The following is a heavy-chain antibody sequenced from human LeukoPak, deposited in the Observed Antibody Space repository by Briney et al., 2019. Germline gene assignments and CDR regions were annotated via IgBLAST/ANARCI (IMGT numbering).Heavy chain of an antibody. Sequence: ASVKVSCKASGYTFTSYGISWVRQATGQGLEWMGWMNPNSGNTGYAQKFQGRVTMTRNTSISTAYMELSSLRSEDTAVYYCARGRTVTTSDIDYWGQGTLVTVSS. V-gene: IGHV1-8*02. CDR3: ARGRTVTTSDIDY. CDR2: MNPNSGNT. CDR1: GYTFTSYG. D-gene: IGHD4-17*01. J-gene: IGHJ4*02.